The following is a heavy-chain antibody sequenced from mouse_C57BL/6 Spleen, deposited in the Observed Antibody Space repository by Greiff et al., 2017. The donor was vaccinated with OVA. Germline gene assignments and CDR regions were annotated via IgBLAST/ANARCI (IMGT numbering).Heavy chain of an antibody. J-gene: IGHJ3*01. Sequence: VQLQQPGAELVRPGSSVKLSCKASGYTFTSYWMHWVKQRPIQGLEWIGNIDPSDSETHYNQKFKDKATLTVDKSSSTAYMQLSSLTSEDSAVDYCAREGDVLKGAWFAYWGQGTLVTVSA. V-gene: IGHV1-52*01. CDR3: AREGDVLKGAWFAY. CDR2: IDPSDSET. CDR1: GYTFTSYW.